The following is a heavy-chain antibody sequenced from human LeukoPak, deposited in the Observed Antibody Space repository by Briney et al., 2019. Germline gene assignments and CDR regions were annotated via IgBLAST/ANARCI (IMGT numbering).Heavy chain of an antibody. CDR2: IYYSGST. CDR1: GGSISSYY. Sequence: PSETLSLTCTVSGGSISSYYWSWIRQPPGKGLEWIGYIYYSGSTIYNPALKSRVTMSVDTSKNQFSLNLTSVTAADTAVYYCAREGKLTGYFGGLGFNYWGQESWSPSPQ. V-gene: IGHV4-59*01. CDR3: AREGKLTGYFGGLGFNY. J-gene: IGHJ4*01. D-gene: IGHD6-19*01.